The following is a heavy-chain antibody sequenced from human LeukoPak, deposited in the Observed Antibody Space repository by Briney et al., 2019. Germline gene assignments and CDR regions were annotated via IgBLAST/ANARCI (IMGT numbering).Heavy chain of an antibody. Sequence: ASVKVSCKASGYTFTSYGISWVRQAPGQGLEWMGWISAHNGDTNYALKLQGRVTMTTDTSTSTAYMELRSLRSDDTAVYYCARDRGGTTDWFDPWGQGTLVTVSS. CDR2: ISAHNGDT. CDR1: GYTFTSYG. V-gene: IGHV1-18*01. D-gene: IGHD1-7*01. J-gene: IGHJ5*02. CDR3: ARDRGGTTDWFDP.